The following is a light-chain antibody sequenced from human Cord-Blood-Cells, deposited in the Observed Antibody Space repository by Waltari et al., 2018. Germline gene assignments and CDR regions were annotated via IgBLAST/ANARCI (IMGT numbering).Light chain of an antibody. V-gene: IGKV2-28*01. CDR3: MQALQTPPFT. Sequence: DIVMTQSPLSLPVTPGEPASISCRSSQSLLHSNGYNYLDWYLQKTGQSPQLLIYLGSNRASRVPDRFCGSGAGTDFSLTISRVEAEDVGVYYCMQALQTPPFTFGPGTKVDIK. J-gene: IGKJ3*01. CDR1: QSLLHSNGYNY. CDR2: LGS.